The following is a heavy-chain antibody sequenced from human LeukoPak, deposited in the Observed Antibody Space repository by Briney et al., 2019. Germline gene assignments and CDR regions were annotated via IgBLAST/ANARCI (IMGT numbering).Heavy chain of an antibody. CDR1: GGSISSGGYY. CDR3: ARGDHDSSGYHY. V-gene: IGHV4-31*03. CDR2: IYYSGST. Sequence: SETLSLTCTVSGGSISSGGYYWSWIRQHPGTGLEWIGYIYYSGSTYYNPSLKSRVTISVDTSKNQFSLKLSSVTAADTAVYYCARGDHDSSGYHYWGQGTLVTVSS. J-gene: IGHJ4*02. D-gene: IGHD3-22*01.